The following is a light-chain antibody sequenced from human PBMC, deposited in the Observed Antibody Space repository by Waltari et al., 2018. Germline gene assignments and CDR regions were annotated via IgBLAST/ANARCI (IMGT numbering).Light chain of an antibody. CDR2: RDS. CDR1: RLRKQF. CDR3: QSAYGSGPMTWV. V-gene: IGLV3-25*03. Sequence: SFDPTQPPSLSVSPSQTARITCSEVRLRKQFSSCYRQKPGQAPVLLIFRDSERSSGIPERFSGSTSGTVITLTITGVQSEDEADYYCQSAYGSGPMTWVFGGGTRLTVL. J-gene: IGLJ3*02.